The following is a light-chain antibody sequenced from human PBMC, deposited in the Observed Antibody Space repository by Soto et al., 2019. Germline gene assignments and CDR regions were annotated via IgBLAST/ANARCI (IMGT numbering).Light chain of an antibody. CDR3: QQRSNWPIT. V-gene: IGKV3-11*01. J-gene: IGKJ5*01. CDR1: QSVSSN. Sequence: EIVLTQSPGTLSLSPGERATLSCRASQSVSSNLAWFQQKPGQAPRLLIYGASTRDTGIPARFSGSGSGTDFTLTISSLDPEDFAVYYCQQRSNWPITFGQGTRLEIK. CDR2: GAS.